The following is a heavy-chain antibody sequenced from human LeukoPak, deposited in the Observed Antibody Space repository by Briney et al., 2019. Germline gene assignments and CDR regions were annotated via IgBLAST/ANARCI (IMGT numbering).Heavy chain of an antibody. V-gene: IGHV5-51*01. D-gene: IGHD1-1*01. Sequence: GESLKISCKGSGYTFTNYWIGWVRQMPGKGLEWMGIIYPGDSDTRYSPSFQGQVTISADKSISTAYLQWSSLKASDTAMYHCARGEPSRGQLERYVVGIDYWGQGTLVTVSS. CDR2: IYPGDSDT. CDR3: ARGEPSRGQLERYVVGIDY. J-gene: IGHJ4*02. CDR1: GYTFTNYW.